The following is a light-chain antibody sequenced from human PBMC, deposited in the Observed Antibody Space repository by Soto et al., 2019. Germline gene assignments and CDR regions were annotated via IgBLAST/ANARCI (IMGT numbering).Light chain of an antibody. CDR1: SSDVGGYNY. V-gene: IGLV2-14*01. Sequence: QSALTQPASVSGSPGQSITISCTGTSSDVGGYNYVSWYLQYPGKAPKLMIYDVSNRPSGVSNRFSGSKSGNTASLTISGLQAEDEADYYCSSYTGSSTLVFGGGTKLTVL. J-gene: IGLJ2*01. CDR2: DVS. CDR3: SSYTGSSTLV.